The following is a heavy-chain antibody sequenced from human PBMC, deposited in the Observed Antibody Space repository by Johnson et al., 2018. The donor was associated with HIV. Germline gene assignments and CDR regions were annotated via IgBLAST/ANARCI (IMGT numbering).Heavy chain of an antibody. D-gene: IGHD6-13*01. CDR3: AKEEGLAAAGTGEAFDI. J-gene: IGHJ3*02. Sequence: VQLVESGGGVVQPGRSLRLSCAASGFTFSSYAMHWVRQAPVKGLEWVSAISGSGGSTYYADSVKGRFTISRDNSKNTLYLQMDSLRAEDTAVYYCAKEEGLAAAGTGEAFDIWGQGTMVTVSS. CDR2: ISGSGGST. V-gene: IGHV3-23*04. CDR1: GFTFSSYA.